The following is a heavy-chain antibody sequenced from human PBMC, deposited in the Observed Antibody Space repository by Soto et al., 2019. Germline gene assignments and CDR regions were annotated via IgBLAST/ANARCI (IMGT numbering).Heavy chain of an antibody. V-gene: IGHV3-23*01. Sequence: HPGGSLRLSCAASGFTFSNYVMSWVRQAPGKGLEWVSGISSGGTTTFYAASVEGRFTISRDKSKNTLYLQMNSLRADDTAVYYCAREGGSIGGWFGRKFDSWGQGTQVTVSS. CDR2: ISSGGTTT. D-gene: IGHD6-19*01. J-gene: IGHJ4*02. CDR1: GFTFSNYV. CDR3: AREGGSIGGWFGRKFDS.